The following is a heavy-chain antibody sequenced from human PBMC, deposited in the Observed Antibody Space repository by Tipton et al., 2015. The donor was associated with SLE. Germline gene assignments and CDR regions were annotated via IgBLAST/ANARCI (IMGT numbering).Heavy chain of an antibody. CDR1: GGSMSRYY. CDR3: AGAWQGYCSGGTCYVLDY. J-gene: IGHJ4*02. V-gene: IGHV4-4*07. D-gene: IGHD2-15*01. Sequence: TLSLTCTMSGGSMSRYYWSWIRQSAGKGLEWIGRMYNSDNTNYNPSLKNRLTISVDTSKNQFSLKLRSVTAADTAVYYCAGAWQGYCSGGTCYVLDYWGQGTLVTVSS. CDR2: MYNSDNT.